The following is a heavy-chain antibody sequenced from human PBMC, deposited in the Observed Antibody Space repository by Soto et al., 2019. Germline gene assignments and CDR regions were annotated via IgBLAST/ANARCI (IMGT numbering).Heavy chain of an antibody. CDR1: GGSISSYY. J-gene: IGHJ6*03. Sequence: SETLSLTCTVSGGSISSYYWSWIRQPPGKGLEWIGYIYYSGSTNYNPSLKSRVTISVDTSKNQFSRKLSSVTAADTAVYYCARLHEAGYSSSRPWGRYYYYYMDVWGKGTTVTVSS. V-gene: IGHV4-59*08. CDR3: ARLHEAGYSSSRPWGRYYYYYMDV. D-gene: IGHD6-13*01. CDR2: IYYSGST.